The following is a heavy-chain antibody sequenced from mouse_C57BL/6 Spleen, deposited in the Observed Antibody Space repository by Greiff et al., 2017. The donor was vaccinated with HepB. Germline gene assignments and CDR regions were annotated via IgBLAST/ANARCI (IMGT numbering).Heavy chain of an antibody. Sequence: XLQQAGAELVRPGASDKVSCTASGFNIKDDYMHWVKQRPEQGLEGSGWIDPENGDTEYASKFQGKATITADTSSNTAYLQLSSLTSEDTAVYYCTIHDYGFAYWGQGTLVTVSA. CDR2: IDPENGDT. CDR3: TIHDYGFAY. V-gene: IGHV14-4*01. J-gene: IGHJ3*01. D-gene: IGHD2-4*01. CDR1: GFNIKDDY.